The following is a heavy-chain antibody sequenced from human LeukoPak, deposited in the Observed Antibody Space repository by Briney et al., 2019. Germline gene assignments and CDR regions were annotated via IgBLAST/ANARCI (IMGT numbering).Heavy chain of an antibody. J-gene: IGHJ6*02. CDR3: ARVAARYVGMDV. CDR1: AGSINNYY. D-gene: IGHD6-6*01. CDR2: IYYSGST. V-gene: IGHV4-59*01. Sequence: SETLSLTCIVSAGSINNYYWSWIRQPPGKGLEWIGYIYYSGSTNYNPSLKSRVTISVDTSKKQVSLNLSSVTAADTAVYYCARVAARYVGMDVWGQGTTVTVCS.